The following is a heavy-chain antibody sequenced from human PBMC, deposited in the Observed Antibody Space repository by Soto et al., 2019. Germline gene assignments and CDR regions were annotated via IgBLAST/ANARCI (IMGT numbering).Heavy chain of an antibody. CDR1: GGSISSYY. Sequence: SETLSLTCTVSGGSISSYYWSWIRQPPGKGLEWIGYIYYSGSTNYNHSLKSRVTISVDTSKNQFSLKLSSVTAADTAVYYCARVREDMTTVDYWGQGTLVTVSS. D-gene: IGHD4-17*01. CDR2: IYYSGST. CDR3: ARVREDMTTVDY. J-gene: IGHJ4*02. V-gene: IGHV4-59*01.